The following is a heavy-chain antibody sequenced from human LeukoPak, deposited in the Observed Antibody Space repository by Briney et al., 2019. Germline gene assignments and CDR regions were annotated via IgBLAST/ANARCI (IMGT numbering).Heavy chain of an antibody. J-gene: IGHJ4*02. D-gene: IGHD2-2*01. V-gene: IGHV4-38-2*02. Sequence: SETLSLTCTVSGYSISSGYYWGWIRQPPGKGLEWIGSIYHSGSTYYNPSLKSRVTISVDTSKNQFSLKLSSVTAADTAVYYCARDNEVVPAAGWGQGTLVTVSS. CDR3: ARDNEVVPAAG. CDR1: GYSISSGYY. CDR2: IYHSGST.